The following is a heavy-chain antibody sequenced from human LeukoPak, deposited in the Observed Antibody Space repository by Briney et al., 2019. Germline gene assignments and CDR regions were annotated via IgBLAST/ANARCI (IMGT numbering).Heavy chain of an antibody. CDR1: GGTFSSYA. CDR3: ARGALGYCSGGSCIDWFDP. D-gene: IGHD2-15*01. J-gene: IGHJ5*02. Sequence: ASVKVSCKASGGTFSSYAISWVRQAPGQGLEWMGGIIPIFGTANYAQKFQGRVTITADESTSTAYMELSSLRSEDTAVYYCARGALGYCSGGSCIDWFDPWGQGTLVTVSS. CDR2: IIPIFGTA. V-gene: IGHV1-69*13.